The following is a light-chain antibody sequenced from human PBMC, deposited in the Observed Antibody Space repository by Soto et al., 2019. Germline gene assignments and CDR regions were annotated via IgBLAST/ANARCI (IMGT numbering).Light chain of an antibody. CDR2: AAS. V-gene: IGKV1-39*01. Sequence: DIQMTQSPSSLSASVGDRVTITCRASQSISSYLNWYQQKPGKAPKLLIYAASSLQSGVPSRFSGSGSGTDFTLTISSLQPEDFATYFCQQYNDYPITFGRGTRLEIK. CDR3: QQYNDYPIT. CDR1: QSISSY. J-gene: IGKJ5*01.